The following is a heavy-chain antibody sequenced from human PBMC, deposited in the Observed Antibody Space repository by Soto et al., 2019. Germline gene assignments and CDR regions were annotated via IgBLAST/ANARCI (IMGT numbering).Heavy chain of an antibody. Sequence: PSETLSLTCSVSGGSISTYYLSWIRQSPGKGLEWIGYISYSGTTNYNPSLKSRVIISVDMYKNQFSLKLTSVTAADTAVYYSARESDDSSFQYWGQGTLVTVSS. D-gene: IGHD3-22*01. J-gene: IGHJ4*02. CDR1: GGSISTYY. CDR2: ISYSGTT. V-gene: IGHV4-59*01. CDR3: ARESDDSSFQY.